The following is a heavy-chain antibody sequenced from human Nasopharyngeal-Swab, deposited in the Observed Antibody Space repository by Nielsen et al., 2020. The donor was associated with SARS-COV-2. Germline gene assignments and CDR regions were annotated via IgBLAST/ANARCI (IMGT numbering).Heavy chain of an antibody. J-gene: IGHJ4*02. CDR3: AKVYSYFDI. D-gene: IGHD2-15*01. Sequence: GGSLRHSCAASGFTFSNSAMSWVRQFPGKGLEWVATITGSGGGTYSADSVKGRFTISRDNLKNTLYLQMSSLRADDTAVYYCAKVYSYFDIWGQGTLVTVSS. CDR1: GFTFSNSA. V-gene: IGHV3-23*01. CDR2: ITGSGGGT.